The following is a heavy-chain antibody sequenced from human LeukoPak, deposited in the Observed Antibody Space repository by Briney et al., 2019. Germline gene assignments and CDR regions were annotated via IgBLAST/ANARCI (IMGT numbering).Heavy chain of an antibody. Sequence: GGSLRLSCAASGFTFSSYGMHWVRQAPGKGLEWVAVISYDGSNKYYADSVKGRFTISRDNSKNTLYLQMNSLRAEDTAVYYCAREYSSGWYYFDYWGQGTQVTVSS. V-gene: IGHV3-30*19. CDR1: GFTFSSYG. J-gene: IGHJ4*02. D-gene: IGHD6-19*01. CDR2: ISYDGSNK. CDR3: AREYSSGWYYFDY.